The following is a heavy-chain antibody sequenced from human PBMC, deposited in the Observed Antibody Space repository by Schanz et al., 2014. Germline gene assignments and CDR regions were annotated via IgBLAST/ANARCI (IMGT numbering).Heavy chain of an antibody. CDR2: IRYDGRNK. Sequence: QAQLVESGGGVVQPGRSLRLSCVASGFTFISYDIHWVRQAPGKGLEWVAVIRYDGRNKNFVESVKGRFTISRDNSKNTMYLQMNSLRAEDTAVYYCVKDLQRELLRDDHYYGMDVWGQGTTVTVSS. V-gene: IGHV3-33*06. J-gene: IGHJ6*02. D-gene: IGHD1-26*01. CDR1: GFTFISYD. CDR3: VKDLQRELLRDDHYYGMDV.